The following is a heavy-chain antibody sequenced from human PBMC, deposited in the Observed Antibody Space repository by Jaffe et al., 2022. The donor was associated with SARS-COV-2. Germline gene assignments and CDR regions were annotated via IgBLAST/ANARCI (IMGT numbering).Heavy chain of an antibody. D-gene: IGHD3-22*01. CDR1: GYTFTSYY. Sequence: QVQLVQSGAEVKKPGASVKVSCKASGYTFTSYYMHWVRQAPGQGLEWMGIINPSGGSTSYAQKFQGRVTMTRDTSTSTVYMELSSLRSEDTAVYYCARDGGYYDSSGHPLYYFDYWGQGTLVTVSS. CDR2: INPSGGST. J-gene: IGHJ4*02. CDR3: ARDGGYYDSSGHPLYYFDY. V-gene: IGHV1-46*01.